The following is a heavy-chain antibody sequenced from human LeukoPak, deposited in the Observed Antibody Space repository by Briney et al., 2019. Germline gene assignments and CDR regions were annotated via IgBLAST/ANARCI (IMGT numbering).Heavy chain of an antibody. CDR1: GFTVSSNY. D-gene: IGHD2-2*01. CDR2: IYSCGST. CDR3: ASAHTSGSTSCYFNDAFDI. Sequence: GGSLRLSCAASGFTVSSNYMSWVRQAPGKGLEWVPVIYSCGSTYYADSVKGRFTISRDNSKNTLYLQMNSLRAEDTAVYYCASAHTSGSTSCYFNDAFDIWGQGTMVTVSS. V-gene: IGHV3-66*01. J-gene: IGHJ3*02.